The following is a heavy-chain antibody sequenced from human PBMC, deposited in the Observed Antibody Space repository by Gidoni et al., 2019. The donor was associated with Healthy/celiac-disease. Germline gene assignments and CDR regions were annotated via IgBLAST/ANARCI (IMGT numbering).Heavy chain of an antibody. Sequence: QVQLVESGGGVVQPGRSLRLSCAASGFTFSSYAMHWVRQAPGKGLEWVAVISYDGSNNYYADSVKGRFTISRDNSKNTLYLQMNSLRAEDTAVYYCARVPRIQLWLSSYYYYGMDVWGQGTTVTVSS. D-gene: IGHD5-18*01. CDR3: ARVPRIQLWLSSYYYYGMDV. J-gene: IGHJ6*02. CDR1: GFTFSSYA. CDR2: ISYDGSNN. V-gene: IGHV3-30-3*01.